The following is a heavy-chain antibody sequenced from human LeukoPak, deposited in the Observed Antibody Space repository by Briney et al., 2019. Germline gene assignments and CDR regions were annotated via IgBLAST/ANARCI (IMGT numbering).Heavy chain of an antibody. D-gene: IGHD2-2*01. V-gene: IGHV1-18*01. CDR2: ISAYNGNT. CDR1: GYTFTSYG. CDR3: ARDQYCSSTSCYGRAFDI. Sequence: ASVKVSCKASGYTFTSYGISWVRQAPGQGLEWMGWISAYNGNTNYAQKLQGRVTMTTDTSTSTAYMELRSLRSDDTAVYYCARDQYCSSTSCYGRAFDIWGQGTMVTVSS. J-gene: IGHJ3*02.